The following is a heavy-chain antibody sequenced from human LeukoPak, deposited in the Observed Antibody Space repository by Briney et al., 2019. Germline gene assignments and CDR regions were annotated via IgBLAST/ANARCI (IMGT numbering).Heavy chain of an antibody. V-gene: IGHV1-69*02. D-gene: IGHD2-15*01. CDR3: ARGGSGGFDP. J-gene: IGHJ5*02. CDR2: IIPILGIA. Sequence: SVKVSCKASGGTFSSYTISWVRQAPGQGLEWTGRIIPILGIANYAQKFQGRVTITADKSTSTAYMELSSPRSEDTAVYYCARGGSGGFDPWGQGTLVTVSS. CDR1: GGTFSSYT.